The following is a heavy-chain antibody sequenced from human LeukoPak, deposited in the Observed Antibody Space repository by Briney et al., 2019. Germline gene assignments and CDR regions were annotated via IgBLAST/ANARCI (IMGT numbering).Heavy chain of an antibody. CDR3: ARSDSPTYYYDRIRSVTFDY. CDR1: GYTFTSYG. D-gene: IGHD3-22*01. CDR2: ISAYNGNT. J-gene: IGHJ4*02. Sequence: PMASVKVSCKASGYTFTSYGISWVRQAPGQGLEWMGWISAYNGNTNYAQKLQGRVTMTTDTSTSTAYMELRSLRSDDTAVYYCARSDSPTYYYDRIRSVTFDYWGQRTLVTVSS. V-gene: IGHV1-18*01.